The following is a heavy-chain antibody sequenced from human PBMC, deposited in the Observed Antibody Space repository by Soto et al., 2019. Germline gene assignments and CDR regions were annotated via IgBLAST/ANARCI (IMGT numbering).Heavy chain of an antibody. V-gene: IGHV3-74*01. J-gene: IGHJ4*02. D-gene: IGHD2-15*01. Sequence: GGSLRLSCAASGFTFSSYWMHWVRQAPGKGLVWVSRINSDGSSTSYADSVKGRFTISRDNAKNTLYLQMNSLRAEDTAVYYCARVRPSDKKYCSGGSCYPPYFDYWGQGTLVTVSS. CDR3: ARVRPSDKKYCSGGSCYPPYFDY. CDR1: GFTFSSYW. CDR2: INSDGSST.